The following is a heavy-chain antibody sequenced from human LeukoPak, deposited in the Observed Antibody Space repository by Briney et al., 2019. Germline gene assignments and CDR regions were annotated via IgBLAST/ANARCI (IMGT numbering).Heavy chain of an antibody. Sequence: ASVKISCKVSGYTFTDYYMHWVQQAPGKGLEWMGLVDPEDGETIYAEKFQGRVTITADTSTDTAYMELSSLRSEDTAVYYCATVHSSSWYFAIDYWGQGTLVIVSS. V-gene: IGHV1-69-2*01. J-gene: IGHJ4*02. D-gene: IGHD6-13*01. CDR1: GYTFTDYY. CDR3: ATVHSSSWYFAIDY. CDR2: VDPEDGET.